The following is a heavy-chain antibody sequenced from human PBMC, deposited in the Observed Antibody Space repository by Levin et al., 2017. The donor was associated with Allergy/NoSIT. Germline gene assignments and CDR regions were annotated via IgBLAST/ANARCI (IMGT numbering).Heavy chain of an antibody. J-gene: IGHJ3*02. Sequence: GGSLRLSCAASGFTFSGSAIHWVRQASGRGLEWVGRIRSKTNKYATAYTESLKGRFTISRDDSKNTAYLQMNSLKIEDTALYYCTRYQGRGDNFDAFDIWGQGTMVTVSS. CDR3: TRYQGRGDNFDAFDI. CDR1: GFTFSGSA. CDR2: IRSKTNKYAT. D-gene: IGHD4-17*01. V-gene: IGHV3-73*01.